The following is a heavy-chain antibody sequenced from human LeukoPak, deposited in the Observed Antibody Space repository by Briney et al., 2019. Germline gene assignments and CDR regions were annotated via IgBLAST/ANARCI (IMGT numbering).Heavy chain of an antibody. D-gene: IGHD1-26*01. J-gene: IGHJ4*02. CDR1: GGSISGSGYY. CDR3: AKSGGYGLIDY. Sequence: SETLSLTCTVSGGSISGSGYYWGWIRQPPGKGLEWIGSIYSSGSTYYNASLQSRVTISIETSKNQISLRLNSVTAADTAMYYCAKSGGYGLIDYWGQGTLVTVSS. CDR2: IYSSGST. V-gene: IGHV4-39*01.